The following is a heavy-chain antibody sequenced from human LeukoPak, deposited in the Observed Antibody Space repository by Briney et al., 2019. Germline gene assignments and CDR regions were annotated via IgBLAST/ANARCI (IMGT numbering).Heavy chain of an antibody. Sequence: SETLSLTCTVSGYSITSDYYWGWIRQPPGEGLEWIGEINHSGSTNYNPSLKSRVTISVDTSKNQFSLKLSSVTAADTAVYYCARAPRRTRWFDPWGQGTLVTVSS. V-gene: IGHV4-38-2*02. CDR3: ARAPRRTRWFDP. CDR1: GYSITSDYY. CDR2: INHSGST. J-gene: IGHJ5*02.